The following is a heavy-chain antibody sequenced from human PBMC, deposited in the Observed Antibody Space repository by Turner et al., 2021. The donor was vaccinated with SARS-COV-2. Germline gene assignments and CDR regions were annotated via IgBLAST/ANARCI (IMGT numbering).Heavy chain of an antibody. CDR1: GFTFSSYS. D-gene: IGHD4-17*01. Sequence: EVQLVESGGGLVQPGGSLRLSCAASGFTFSSYSMNWVRQAPGKVLEWVSYITSSSTIYYADSVKGRFTISRDNAKNSLYLQMNSLRAEDTAVYYCARVLVYGTYGMDVWGQGTTVTVSS. V-gene: IGHV3-48*01. CDR2: ITSSSTI. CDR3: ARVLVYGTYGMDV. J-gene: IGHJ6*02.